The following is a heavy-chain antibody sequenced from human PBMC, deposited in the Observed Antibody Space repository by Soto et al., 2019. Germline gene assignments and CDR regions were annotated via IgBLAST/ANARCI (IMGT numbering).Heavy chain of an antibody. Sequence: SETLSLTCTVSGGSISSSSCYWGWIRQPPGKGLEWIGSIYHSGSTYYNPSLKSRVTISVDTSKNQFSLKLTSVTAADTAVYYCARDKITGLFDYWGQGTLVTVSS. CDR1: GGSISSSSCY. V-gene: IGHV4-39*07. J-gene: IGHJ4*02. CDR2: IYHSGST. CDR3: ARDKITGLFDY. D-gene: IGHD2-8*02.